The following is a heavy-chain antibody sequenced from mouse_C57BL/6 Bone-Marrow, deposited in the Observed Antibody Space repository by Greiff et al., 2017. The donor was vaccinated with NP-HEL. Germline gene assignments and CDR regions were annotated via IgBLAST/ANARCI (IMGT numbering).Heavy chain of an antibody. Sequence: VQLQKSGAELARPGASVKLSCKASGYTFTSYGISWVKQRTGQGLEWIGEIYPRSGNTYYNEKFKGKATLTADKSSSTAYMELRSLTSEDSAVYFCARSYGNWYFDVWGTGTTVTVSS. CDR2: IYPRSGNT. CDR3: ARSYGNWYFDV. CDR1: GYTFTSYG. D-gene: IGHD2-1*01. J-gene: IGHJ1*03. V-gene: IGHV1-81*01.